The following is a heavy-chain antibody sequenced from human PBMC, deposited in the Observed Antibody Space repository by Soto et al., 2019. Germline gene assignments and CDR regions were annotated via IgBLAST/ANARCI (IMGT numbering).Heavy chain of an antibody. J-gene: IGHJ6*02. D-gene: IGHD2-8*01. CDR1: GGPFSSYA. Sequence: VKVSCKAAGGPFSSYAIIWVRQAPGQGLEWMGGIIPIFGTANYAQKFQGRVTITADESTSTAYMELSSLRSEDTAVYYCARDHRISPNLYYYYGMDVWGQGTTVTVSS. CDR2: IIPIFGTA. V-gene: IGHV1-69*01. CDR3: ARDHRISPNLYYYYGMDV.